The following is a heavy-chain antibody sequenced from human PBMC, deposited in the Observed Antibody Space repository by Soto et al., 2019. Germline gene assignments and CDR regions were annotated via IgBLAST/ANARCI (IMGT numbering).Heavy chain of an antibody. CDR2: ISAYNGNT. D-gene: IGHD3-16*02. CDR3: ARNPVKGVIVPFDY. V-gene: IGHV1-18*04. J-gene: IGHJ4*02. Sequence: ASVKVSCKASGYTSPSYGISWVRQAPGQGLEWMGWISAYNGNTNYAQKLPGRVPLTTDTSTSTAYMELRSLRSDDTAVYYCARNPVKGVIVPFDYWGQGTLVTVSS. CDR1: GYTSPSYG.